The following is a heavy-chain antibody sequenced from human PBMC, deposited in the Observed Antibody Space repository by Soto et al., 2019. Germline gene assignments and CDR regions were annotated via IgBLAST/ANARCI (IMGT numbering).Heavy chain of an antibody. Sequence: SETLSLTCTVSGGSISSGRYYWSWIRQDPGKGLEWVGSIYYSGSTYYNPSLKSRGTISVDTSKSQFSLKLSSVTAADTAVYYFSMFLLAVAGTYYWGQRTLVTVSS. D-gene: IGHD6-19*01. CDR1: GGSISSGRYY. CDR2: IYYSGST. J-gene: IGHJ4*02. V-gene: IGHV4-31*03. CDR3: SMFLLAVAGTYY.